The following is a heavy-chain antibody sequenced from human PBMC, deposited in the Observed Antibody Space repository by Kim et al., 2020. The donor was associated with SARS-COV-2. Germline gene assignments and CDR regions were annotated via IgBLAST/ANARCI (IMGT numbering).Heavy chain of an antibody. D-gene: IGHD3-10*01. CDR1: GYSFTSYW. CDR3: AGAGGGSESSYLGY. V-gene: IGHV5-10-1*01. CDR2: IDPSDSYT. Sequence: GESLKISCKGSGYSFTSYWISWVRQMPGKGLEWMGRIDPSDSYTNYSPSFQGHVTISADESVSTAYLQWNNLKASDTAIYYCAGAGGGSESSYLGYWGQGTLVTVSS. J-gene: IGHJ4*02.